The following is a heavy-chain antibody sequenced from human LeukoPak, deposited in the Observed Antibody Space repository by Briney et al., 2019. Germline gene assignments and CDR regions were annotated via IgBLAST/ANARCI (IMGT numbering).Heavy chain of an antibody. CDR3: ARDFPGIAVAGTRPLDY. D-gene: IGHD6-19*01. CDR2: IYSGGST. Sequence: GGSLRLSCAASGFTVSSNYMSWVRQAPGKGLEWVSVIYSGGSTYYTDSVKGRFTISRDNSKNTLYLQMNSLRAEDTAVYYCARDFPGIAVAGTRPLDYWGQGTLVTVSS. V-gene: IGHV3-53*01. J-gene: IGHJ4*02. CDR1: GFTVSSNY.